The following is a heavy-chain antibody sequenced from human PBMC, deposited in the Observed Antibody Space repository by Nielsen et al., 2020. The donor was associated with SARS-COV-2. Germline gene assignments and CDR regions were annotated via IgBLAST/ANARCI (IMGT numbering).Heavy chain of an antibody. J-gene: IGHJ6*02. CDR3: ARGMDYYYGMDV. D-gene: IGHD2-8*01. Sequence: SVKVSCKASGGTFSSYAISWVRQAPGQGLEWMGRIIPILGIANYAQKFQGRVTITADKSTSTAYMELSSLRSEDTAVYYCARGMDYYYGMDVWGQGTTVTVSS. CDR1: GGTFSSYA. CDR2: IIPILGIA. V-gene: IGHV1-69*04.